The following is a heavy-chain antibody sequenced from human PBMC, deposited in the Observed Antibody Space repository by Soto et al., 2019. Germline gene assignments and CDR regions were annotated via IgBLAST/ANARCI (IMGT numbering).Heavy chain of an antibody. CDR1: GFTFSSYA. D-gene: IGHD5-12*01. Sequence: EVQLLESGGGLVQPGGSLRLSCAASGFTFSSYAMSWVRQAPGKGLEWVSAISGSGGSTFYADSVKGRFTISRDTSRNTLCLEMNGRRAEDTAVYECAKDGGRGYDGFDSGGQGALVTVSS. CDR2: ISGSGGST. J-gene: IGHJ5*01. CDR3: AKDGGRGYDGFDS. V-gene: IGHV3-23*01.